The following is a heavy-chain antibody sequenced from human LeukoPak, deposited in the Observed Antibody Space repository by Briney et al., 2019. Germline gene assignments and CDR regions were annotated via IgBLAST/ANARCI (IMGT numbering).Heavy chain of an antibody. J-gene: IGHJ6*02. CDR2: IYYSGST. V-gene: IGHV4-39*07. Sequence: PSETLSLTCTVSGGSISSNSYYWGWIRQPPGKGLEWIGSIYYSGSTYYNPSLKSRVTISLDTSTNQFSLKLNSVTAADTAMYYCARMDGGDTYPPYHYYGMDVWGQGTTVTVSS. CDR1: GGSISSNSYY. D-gene: IGHD2-21*02. CDR3: ARMDGGDTYPPYHYYGMDV.